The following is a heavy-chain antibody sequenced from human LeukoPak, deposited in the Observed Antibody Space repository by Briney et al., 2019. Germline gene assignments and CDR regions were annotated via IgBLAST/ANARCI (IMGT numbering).Heavy chain of an antibody. CDR3: ARGLGSGSYYGY. Sequence: ASVKVSCKASGYTFTTYYIHWVRQAPGQGLEWMGIINPSGGSTSYAQKFQGRVTMTRDTSTSTVYMDLSSLKSEDTAVYYCARGLGSGSYYGYWGQGTLVTVSS. CDR2: INPSGGST. V-gene: IGHV1-46*01. D-gene: IGHD1-26*01. J-gene: IGHJ4*02. CDR1: GYTFTTYY.